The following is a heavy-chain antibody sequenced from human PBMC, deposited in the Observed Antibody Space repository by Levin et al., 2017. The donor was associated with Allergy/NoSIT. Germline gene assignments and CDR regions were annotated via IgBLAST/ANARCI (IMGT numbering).Heavy chain of an antibody. D-gene: IGHD4-23*01. CDR2: IDWENEK. Sequence: VSGPTLVKPTQTLTLTCTFSGFSLSPSGMRVSWIRPPPGKALEWLAHIDWENEKFSSTSLKTRVTISKDTSNNQLVLTMTNMGPVDTATYYCARTGEYGGNWYYFDYWGQGTLVTVSS. V-gene: IGHV2-70*04. CDR1: GFSLSPSGMR. CDR3: ARTGEYGGNWYYFDY. J-gene: IGHJ4*02.